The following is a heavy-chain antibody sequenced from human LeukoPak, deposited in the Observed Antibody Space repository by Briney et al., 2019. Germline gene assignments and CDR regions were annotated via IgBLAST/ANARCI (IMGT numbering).Heavy chain of an antibody. CDR2: KWYDGSNK. D-gene: IGHD2-21*01. V-gene: IGHV3-33*01. J-gene: IGHJ5*02. CDR1: GFTFSSYG. Sequence: PGRSLRLSCAASGFTFSSYGMHWVRQAPGKGLEGVAVKWYDGSNKYYADSVKGRFTISRDNSKNTLYLQMNSLRAEDTAVYYCARDYCGGDCYSFDPWGQGTLVTVSS. CDR3: ARDYCGGDCYSFDP.